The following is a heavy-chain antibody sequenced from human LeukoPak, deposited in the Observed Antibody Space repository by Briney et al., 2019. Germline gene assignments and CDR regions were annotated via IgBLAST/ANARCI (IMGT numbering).Heavy chain of an antibody. CDR3: ARGRKLIRRSSSVYYYYYYMDV. D-gene: IGHD6-6*01. J-gene: IGHJ6*03. Sequence: PSETLSLTCAVYGGSFSGYHWSWIRQPPGKGLEWIGEINHSGSTNYNPSLKSRVTISVDTSKNQFSLKLSSVTAADTAVYYCARGRKLIRRSSSVYYYYYYMDVWGKGTTVTVSS. CDR1: GGSFSGYH. CDR2: INHSGST. V-gene: IGHV4-34*01.